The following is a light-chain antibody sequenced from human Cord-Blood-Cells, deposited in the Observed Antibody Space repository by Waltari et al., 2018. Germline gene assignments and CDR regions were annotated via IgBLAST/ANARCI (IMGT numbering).Light chain of an antibody. V-gene: IGKV1-39*01. Sequence: DIQMTQSQSSLSASVGGRVTITCRASQSITSYLNWYQQKPGKAPKLLIYAASSLQSGVPSRFSGSGSGTDFTLTISSLQPEDFATYYCQQSYSTPWTFGQGTKVEIK. CDR2: AAS. CDR3: QQSYSTPWT. J-gene: IGKJ1*01. CDR1: QSITSY.